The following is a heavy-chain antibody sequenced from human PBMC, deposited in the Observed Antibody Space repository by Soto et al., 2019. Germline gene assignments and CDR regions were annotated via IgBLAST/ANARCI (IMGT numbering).Heavy chain of an antibody. CDR2: ISSSSSYI. Sequence: GGSLRLSCAASGFTFSSYSMNWVRQAPGKGLEWVSSISSSSSYIYYADSVKGRFTISRDNAKNSLYLQMNSLRAEDTAVYYCARGGIAAAGTGAFDIWGQGTMVTVSS. V-gene: IGHV3-21*01. D-gene: IGHD6-13*01. J-gene: IGHJ3*02. CDR1: GFTFSSYS. CDR3: ARGGIAAAGTGAFDI.